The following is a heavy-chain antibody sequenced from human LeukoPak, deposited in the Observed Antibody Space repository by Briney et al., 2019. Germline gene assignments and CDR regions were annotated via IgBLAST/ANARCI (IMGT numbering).Heavy chain of an antibody. Sequence: SETLSLTCAVYGGSFSGYYWSWIRQSPGKGLEWIGEINHSGSTNYNPSLKSRVTISVDTSKNQFSLKLSSVTAADTAVYYCARGRGYSSGWHFDYWGQGTLVTVSS. CDR3: ARGRGYSSGWHFDY. CDR2: INHSGST. J-gene: IGHJ4*02. D-gene: IGHD6-19*01. V-gene: IGHV4-34*01. CDR1: GGSFSGYY.